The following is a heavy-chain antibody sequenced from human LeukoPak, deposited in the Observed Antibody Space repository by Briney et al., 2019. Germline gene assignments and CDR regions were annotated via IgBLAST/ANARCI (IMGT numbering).Heavy chain of an antibody. CDR2: IRGGGGSDT. J-gene: IGHJ4*02. Sequence: GGSLRLSCVASGFTFSSHGMGWVRQGPGKGLEWVSVIRGGGGSDTYYADSVKGRFTISRDNAKNSLFLQMNSLRAEDTAVYYCARVVSSPAAGDPFDYWGQGTLVPVSS. D-gene: IGHD6-13*01. CDR1: GFTFSSHG. V-gene: IGHV3-23*01. CDR3: ARVVSSPAAGDPFDY.